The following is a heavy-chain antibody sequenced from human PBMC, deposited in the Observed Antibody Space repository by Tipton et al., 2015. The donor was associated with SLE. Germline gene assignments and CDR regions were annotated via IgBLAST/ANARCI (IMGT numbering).Heavy chain of an antibody. D-gene: IGHD3-3*01. CDR1: GAYITHYNSH. J-gene: IGHJ3*02. V-gene: IGHV4-61*02. Sequence: TLSLTCTVSGAYITHYNSHWSWIRQTAGKGLEWIGRIYFPGKTNYNPSLKNRATISLDTSKDQFSLEMTSVTAADTAVYYCARDQDDFWSSFDAFDIWGLGTMVTVSS. CDR3: ARDQDDFWSSFDAFDI. CDR2: IYFPGKT.